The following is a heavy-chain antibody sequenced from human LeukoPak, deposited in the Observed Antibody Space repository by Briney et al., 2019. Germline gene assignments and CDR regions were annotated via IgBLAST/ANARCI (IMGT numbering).Heavy chain of an antibody. V-gene: IGHV1-18*01. Sequence: ASVKVSCKASGYIFTDYGVNWVRQAPGQGLEWMGWGSALNENRYYGQRFQGRVTMTTDRSTTAVYMELSSLRSDDTAVYYCARDAVGAKPFDIWGQGTMVIISS. CDR3: ARDAVGAKPFDI. D-gene: IGHD1-26*01. CDR1: GYIFTDYG. J-gene: IGHJ3*02. CDR2: GSALNENR.